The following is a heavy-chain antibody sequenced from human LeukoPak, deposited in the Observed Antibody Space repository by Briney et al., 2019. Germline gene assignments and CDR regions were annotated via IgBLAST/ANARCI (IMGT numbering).Heavy chain of an antibody. V-gene: IGHV1-18*01. D-gene: IGHD2-15*01. J-gene: IGHJ4*02. CDR1: GYTFTSYG. CDR3: ARVSKYCSGGSCYFLTPPDY. CDR2: ISAYNGNT. Sequence: GASVKVSCKASGYTFTSYGISWVRQAPGQGLEWMGWISAYNGNTIYAQKLQGRVTMTTDTSTSTAYMELRSLRSDDTAVYYCARVSKYCSGGSCYFLTPPDYWGQGTLVTVSS.